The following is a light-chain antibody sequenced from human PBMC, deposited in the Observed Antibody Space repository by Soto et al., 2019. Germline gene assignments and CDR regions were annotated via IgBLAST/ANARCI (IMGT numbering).Light chain of an antibody. CDR3: QQYGASPQT. Sequence: EIVLQQSPGTLSLSPGERATLSCRASQPVSSNYLAWYQQKPGQAPRLLIYGASSRATDIPDRFSGSGSGTDFTLTISRLEPDDFAVYYCQQYGASPQTFGQGTKVDI. V-gene: IGKV3-20*01. CDR1: QPVSSNY. CDR2: GAS. J-gene: IGKJ1*01.